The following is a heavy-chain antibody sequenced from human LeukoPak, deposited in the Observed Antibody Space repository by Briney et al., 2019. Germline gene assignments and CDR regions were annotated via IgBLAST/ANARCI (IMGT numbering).Heavy chain of an antibody. CDR1: GFTFSSYW. Sequence: PGGSLRLSCAASGFTFSSYWMNWVRQAPGKGLEWVANIKQDGSEKYYVDSVKGRFTISRDNSKNTLYLQMNSLRAEDTAVYYCARCRGYVVFGVVSYWGQGTLVTVSS. J-gene: IGHJ4*02. V-gene: IGHV3-7*01. D-gene: IGHD3-3*01. CDR3: ARCRGYVVFGVVSY. CDR2: IKQDGSEK.